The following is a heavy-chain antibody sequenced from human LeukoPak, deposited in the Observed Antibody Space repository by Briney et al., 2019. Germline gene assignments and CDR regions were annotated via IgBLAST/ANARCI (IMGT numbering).Heavy chain of an antibody. J-gene: IGHJ6*03. Sequence: SVKVSCKASGGTFSSYAISWVRQAPGQGLEWMGGIIPIFGTANYAQKFQGRVTITTDESTSTAYMELSSLRSEDTAVYYCARVAPESAVTWRYYYYMDVWGKGTTVTVSS. CDR3: ARVAPESAVTWRYYYYMDV. D-gene: IGHD1-14*01. CDR1: GGTFSSYA. V-gene: IGHV1-69*05. CDR2: IIPIFGTA.